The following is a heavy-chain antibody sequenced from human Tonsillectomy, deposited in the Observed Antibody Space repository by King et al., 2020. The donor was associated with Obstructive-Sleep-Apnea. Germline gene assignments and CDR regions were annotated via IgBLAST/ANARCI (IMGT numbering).Heavy chain of an antibody. CDR3: ARGGSYYDSSGYLDY. Sequence: VQLQESGPGLVKPSETLSLTCTVSVGSISSYYWSWIRQPPGKGLEWIGDIYYRGSTNYNPSLKSRVTISVDTAKNQFSLKLSSVTAADTAVYYCARGGSYYDSSGYLDYWGQGTLVTVSS. CDR2: IYYRGST. D-gene: IGHD3-22*01. J-gene: IGHJ4*02. V-gene: IGHV4-59*01. CDR1: VGSISSYY.